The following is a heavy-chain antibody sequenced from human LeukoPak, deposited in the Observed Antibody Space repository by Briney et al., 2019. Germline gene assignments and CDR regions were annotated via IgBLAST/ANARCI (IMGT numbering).Heavy chain of an antibody. D-gene: IGHD6-19*01. CDR2: IYYSGST. V-gene: IGHV4-59*01. Sequence: KPSETLSLTCTVSGGSISSYYWSWIRQPPGKGLEWIGYIYYSGSTNYNPSLKSRVTISVDTSKNQFSLKLSSVTAADTAVYYCARDGGQTVAGPDAFDIWGQGTMVTVSS. CDR3: ARDGGQTVAGPDAFDI. CDR1: GGSISSYY. J-gene: IGHJ3*02.